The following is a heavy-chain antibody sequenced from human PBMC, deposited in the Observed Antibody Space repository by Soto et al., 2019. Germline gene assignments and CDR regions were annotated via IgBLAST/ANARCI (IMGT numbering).Heavy chain of an antibody. CDR2: IKSKTDGGTT. D-gene: IGHD3-22*01. Sequence: PGESLKISCAASGFTFNNAWMTWVRQAPGKGLEWVGRIKSKTDGGTTDYAAPVKGRFTISRDDSKNMLYLQMNSLKTEDTAVYYCSTQTGPYYDSSGYSYYFNTLDVWGQGTSVTVSS. V-gene: IGHV3-15*01. CDR1: GFTFNNAW. CDR3: STQTGPYYDSSGYSYYFNTLDV. J-gene: IGHJ6*02.